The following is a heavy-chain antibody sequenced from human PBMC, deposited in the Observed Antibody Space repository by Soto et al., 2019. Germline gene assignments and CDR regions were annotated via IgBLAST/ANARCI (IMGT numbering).Heavy chain of an antibody. CDR1: GGSISSNC. Sequence: QVQLQESGPGLLKPSETLSLTCTVSGGSISSNCWSWVRQPPGKGLEWIGYIYYRGSTNYNPSLKSRVTISVDTSKNQFSLKLSSVTAADTAMYYCARFNWYFDLWGRGTLVTVSS. J-gene: IGHJ2*01. V-gene: IGHV4-59*01. CDR2: IYYRGST. CDR3: ARFNWYFDL.